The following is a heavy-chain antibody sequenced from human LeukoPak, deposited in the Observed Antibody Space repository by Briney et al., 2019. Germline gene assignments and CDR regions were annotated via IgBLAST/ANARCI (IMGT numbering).Heavy chain of an antibody. Sequence: GGSLRLSCVASGFTFRSYSMHWVRQAPGKGLEWVSSIGSDSTYEYSPDSVKGRFTISRDDAKNSLYLQMNSLRVEDTAVYYCATGEGGSYPRLYFDDWGQGTLVTISS. CDR2: IGSDSTYE. CDR3: ATGEGGSYPRLYFDD. CDR1: GFTFRSYS. V-gene: IGHV3-21*01. J-gene: IGHJ4*02. D-gene: IGHD1-26*01.